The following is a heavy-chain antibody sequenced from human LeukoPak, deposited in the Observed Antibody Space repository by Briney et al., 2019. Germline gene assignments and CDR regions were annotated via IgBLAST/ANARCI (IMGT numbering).Heavy chain of an antibody. CDR1: GGSISSSSYY. J-gene: IGHJ4*02. Sequence: PSETLSLTCTVPGGSISSSSYYSGWFRQPPGKGLEWLGRMSYSGSTNYNPSLKSRVTISVDTSKSQFSLKLSSVTAADTAVYYCARHLDEYGSGSYEYWGQGTLVTVSS. CDR3: ARHLDEYGSGSYEY. CDR2: MSYSGST. D-gene: IGHD3-10*01. V-gene: IGHV4-39*01.